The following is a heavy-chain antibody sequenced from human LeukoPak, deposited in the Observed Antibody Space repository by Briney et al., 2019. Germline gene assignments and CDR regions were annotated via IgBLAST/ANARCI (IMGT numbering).Heavy chain of an antibody. D-gene: IGHD3-10*01. Sequence: GGSLRLSCAASGFTFSSYAMSWVRQAPGKGLEWVSAISGSGGSTYYADSVKGRFTISRDNSKNTLYLQMNSLRAEDTAVYYCARDHSAGYGSGSYFFDYWGQGTLVTVSS. CDR1: GFTFSSYA. CDR3: ARDHSAGYGSGSYFFDY. V-gene: IGHV3-23*01. CDR2: ISGSGGST. J-gene: IGHJ4*02.